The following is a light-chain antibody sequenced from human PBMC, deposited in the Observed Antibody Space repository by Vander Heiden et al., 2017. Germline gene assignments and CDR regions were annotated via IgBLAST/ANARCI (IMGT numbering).Light chain of an antibody. J-gene: IGKJ5*01. V-gene: IGKV1-39*01. Sequence: DIQMTQSPSSLSASVGDRVTITCRASQSISTYLNWYQQKPGKAPKLLIYDASSLQSGVPSRFSGSGAGTYFTLTISSLQPEDFATYYCGQSYSTPITPGQATRLDIK. CDR2: DAS. CDR1: QSISTY. CDR3: GQSYSTPIT.